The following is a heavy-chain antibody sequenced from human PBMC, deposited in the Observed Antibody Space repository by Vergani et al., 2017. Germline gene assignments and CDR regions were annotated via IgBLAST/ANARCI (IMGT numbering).Heavy chain of an antibody. CDR2: ISGSGGST. V-gene: IGHV3-23*01. D-gene: IGHD4-11*01. Sequence: EVQLLESGGGLVQPGGSLRLSCAASGFTFSSYAMSWVRQAPGKGLEWVSAISGSGGSTYYADSVKGRFTISRDNSKNTLYLQMNSLRAEDTAVYYCARDVSYSNYFGYWGQGTLVTVSS. J-gene: IGHJ4*02. CDR3: ARDVSYSNYFGY. CDR1: GFTFSSYA.